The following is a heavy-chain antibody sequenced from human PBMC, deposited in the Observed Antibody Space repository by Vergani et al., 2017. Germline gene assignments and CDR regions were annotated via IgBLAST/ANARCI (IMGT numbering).Heavy chain of an antibody. V-gene: IGHV3-23*01. D-gene: IGHD6-13*01. CDR3: ARAQPPYSSSWYPTYYYYYGMDV. Sequence: EVQLLESGGGLVQPGGSLRLSCAASGFTFSSYAMSWVRQAPGKGLEWVSAISGSGGSTYYADSVKGRFTISRDNSKNTLYLQMNSLRAEDTAVYYCARAQPPYSSSWYPTYYYYYGMDVWGQGTTVTVSS. CDR2: ISGSGGST. J-gene: IGHJ6*02. CDR1: GFTFSSYA.